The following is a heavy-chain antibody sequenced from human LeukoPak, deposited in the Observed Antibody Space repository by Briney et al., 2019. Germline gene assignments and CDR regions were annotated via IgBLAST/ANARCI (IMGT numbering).Heavy chain of an antibody. D-gene: IGHD3-9*01. CDR3: TKVPLENFDILTGYFDY. CDR2: ISWNSDNI. J-gene: IGHJ4*02. CDR1: GFTFDDYA. Sequence: PGGSLRLSCAASGFTFDDYAMHWARQTPGKGLEWVSGISWNSDNIGYSDSVKGRFTISRDNAKNSLYLEMNSLRAEDTAFYYCTKVPLENFDILTGYFDYWGQGTLVTVSS. V-gene: IGHV3-9*01.